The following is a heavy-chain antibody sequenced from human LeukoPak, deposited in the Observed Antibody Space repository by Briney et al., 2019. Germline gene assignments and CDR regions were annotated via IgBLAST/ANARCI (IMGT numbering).Heavy chain of an antibody. V-gene: IGHV3-20*04. CDR1: GFTFDDYG. CDR3: ARDRAAADLDY. D-gene: IGHD6-13*01. J-gene: IGHJ4*02. CDR2: INWNGGST. Sequence: PGGSLRLSCAASGFTFDDYGMTWVRQAPGKGLEWVSSINWNGGSTGYADSVKGRFTISRDNAKNSLFLQMNSLRAEDTALYYCARDRAAADLDYWGQGTLVTVSS.